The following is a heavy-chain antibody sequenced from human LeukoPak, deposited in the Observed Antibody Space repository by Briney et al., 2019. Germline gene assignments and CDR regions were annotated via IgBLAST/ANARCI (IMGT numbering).Heavy chain of an antibody. Sequence: SETLSLTCTVSGGSMSPYHWGWIRQSPGKGLEWTGYIYYSESTDYNPSLNSRVTISVDTSKNQFSLRLSSVTAADAAIYYCARAVSGRFDYWGQGTLVTVSS. J-gene: IGHJ4*02. CDR3: ARAVSGRFDY. CDR1: GGSMSPYH. V-gene: IGHV4-59*08. CDR2: IYYSEST. D-gene: IGHD6-19*01.